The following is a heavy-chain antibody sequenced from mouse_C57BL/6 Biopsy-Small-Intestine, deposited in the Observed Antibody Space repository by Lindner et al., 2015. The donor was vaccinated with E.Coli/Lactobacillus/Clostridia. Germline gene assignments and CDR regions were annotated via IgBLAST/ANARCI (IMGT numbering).Heavy chain of an antibody. CDR2: ILPGSDST. V-gene: IGHV1-9*01. CDR3: ARKLGYAMDY. D-gene: IGHD4-1*01. Sequence: VQLQESGAELMKPGASVKLSCKATGYTFTGYWIEWVKQRPGHGLEWIGQILPGSDSTNFNEKFKGKATFTADTSSNTAYMQLSSPTTEDSAIYYCARKLGYAMDYWGQGTSVTVSS. CDR1: GYTFTGYW. J-gene: IGHJ4*01.